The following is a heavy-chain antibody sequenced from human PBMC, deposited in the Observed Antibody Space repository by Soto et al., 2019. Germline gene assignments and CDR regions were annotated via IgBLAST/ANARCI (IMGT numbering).Heavy chain of an antibody. Sequence: QVQLVESGGGLVKPGGSLRPSCAASGFTFSDYYMAWIRQAPGKGLEWVSYISSSVITKSSADSLEGRFTISRDNAKESLYLQMNSLRAEDTAVYYCVRLSKYTSGWYVLYYPDAWGQGTLVTVSS. CDR2: ISSSVITK. J-gene: IGHJ5*02. CDR3: VRLSKYTSGWYVLYYPDA. V-gene: IGHV3-11*01. CDR1: GFTFSDYY. D-gene: IGHD6-19*01.